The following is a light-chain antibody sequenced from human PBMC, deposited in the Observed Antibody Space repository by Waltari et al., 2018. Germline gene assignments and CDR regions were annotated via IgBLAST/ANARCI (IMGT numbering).Light chain of an antibody. CDR2: LGS. J-gene: IGKJ1*01. CDR3: MQSLQTLWT. Sequence: DIVVTQSPLSLPVTPGVSASISCRSSQSLLHRNGNNYLDWYLQKPGQSPQLLIYLGSNRASGVPDMCSGSGSGTDFTLRISRVEAEDVGVYYCMQSLQTLWTFGQGTKVEIK. CDR1: QSLLHRNGNNY. V-gene: IGKV2-28*01.